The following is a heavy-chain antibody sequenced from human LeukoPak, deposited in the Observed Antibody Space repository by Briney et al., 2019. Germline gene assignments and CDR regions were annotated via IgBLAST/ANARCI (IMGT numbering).Heavy chain of an antibody. V-gene: IGHV3-30-3*01. CDR1: GFTFSSYW. D-gene: IGHD4-17*01. J-gene: IGHJ4*02. CDR2: ISYDGSNK. Sequence: PGGSLRLSCAASGFTFSSYWMSWVRQAPGKGLEWVAVISYDGSNKYYADSVKGRFTISRDNSKNTLYLQMNSLRAEDTAVYYCARATDTVTTGALGYWGQGTLVTVSS. CDR3: ARATDTVTTGALGY.